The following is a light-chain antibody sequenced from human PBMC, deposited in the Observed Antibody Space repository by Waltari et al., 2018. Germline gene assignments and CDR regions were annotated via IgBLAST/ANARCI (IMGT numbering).Light chain of an antibody. CDR2: DVS. CDR3: QQYSTSPWT. Sequence: EIVLTQSPATLSLSPGERATLSCGASQSVDSSYLAWYQQKPGLAPRLLIYDVSSRATCISDRFSGSGSGTDFTLSISRLEPEDFAVYYCQQYSTSPWTFGQGTKVEIK. J-gene: IGKJ1*01. V-gene: IGKV3D-20*01. CDR1: QSVDSSY.